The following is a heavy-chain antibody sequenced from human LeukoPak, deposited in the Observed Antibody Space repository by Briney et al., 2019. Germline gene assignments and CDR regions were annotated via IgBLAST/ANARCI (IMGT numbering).Heavy chain of an antibody. J-gene: IGHJ4*02. V-gene: IGHV3-21*01. CDR1: GFTFSSYS. D-gene: IGHD6-19*01. CDR3: ARGVAVAGTSDY. CDR2: ISSSSYI. Sequence: PGGSLRLSCAASGFTFSSYSMNWLRQAPGKGLEWVSSISSSSYIYYADSVKGRFTISRDNAKNSLYLQMNSLKAEDTAVYYCARGVAVAGTSDYWGQGTLVTVSS.